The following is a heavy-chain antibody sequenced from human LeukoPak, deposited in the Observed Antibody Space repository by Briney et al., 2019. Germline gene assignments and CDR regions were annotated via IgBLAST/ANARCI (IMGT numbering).Heavy chain of an antibody. CDR3: ARDLQQLVRYYGMDV. CDR2: ISSGSSTI. D-gene: IGHD6-13*01. V-gene: IGHV3-48*04. J-gene: IGHJ6*02. CDR1: GFTFSSYS. Sequence: PGGSLRLSCAASGFTFSSYSMNWVRQAPGKGLEWLSYISSGSSTICYADSVKGRFTISRDNAKNSLYLQMNSLRAEDTAVYYCARDLQQLVRYYGMDVWGQGTTVTVSS.